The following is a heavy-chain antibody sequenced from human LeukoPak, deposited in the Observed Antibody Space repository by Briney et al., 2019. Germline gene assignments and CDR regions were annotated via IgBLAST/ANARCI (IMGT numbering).Heavy chain of an antibody. CDR1: GYSISSGYY. V-gene: IGHV4-38-2*02. CDR2: IYYSGST. Sequence: SETLSLTCTVSGYSISSGYYWGWIRQPPGKGLEWIGYIYYSGSTNYNPSLKSRVTISVDTSKNQFSLKLSSVTAADTAVYYCARAVAGTFGYWGQGTLVTVSS. CDR3: ARAVAGTFGY. D-gene: IGHD6-19*01. J-gene: IGHJ4*02.